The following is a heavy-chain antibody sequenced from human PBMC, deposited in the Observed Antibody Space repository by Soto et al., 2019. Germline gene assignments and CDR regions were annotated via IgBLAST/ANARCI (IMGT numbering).Heavy chain of an antibody. Sequence: ASVKVSCKASGYTFTSYTMHWVRQAPGQRLEWMGWINSGNGNTKYLQNFQGRVTITRDTSASTAYMELSSLRSEDTAVYYCARSSESVCSYGLAADYWGQGTLVTVSS. CDR3: ARSSESVCSYGLAADY. V-gene: IGHV1-3*01. CDR1: GYTFTSYT. J-gene: IGHJ4*02. D-gene: IGHD5-18*01. CDR2: INSGNGNT.